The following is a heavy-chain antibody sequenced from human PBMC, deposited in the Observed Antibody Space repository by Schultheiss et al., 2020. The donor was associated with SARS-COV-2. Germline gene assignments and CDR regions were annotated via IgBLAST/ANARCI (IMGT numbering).Heavy chain of an antibody. V-gene: IGHV4-39*01. D-gene: IGHD6-13*01. Sequence: SETLSLTCTVSGGSISSSSYYWGWIRQPPGKGLEWIGSIYYSGSTYYNPSLKSRVTISVDTSKNQFSLKLSSGTAADTAVYYCSRGQQLANYYYYGMDVWGQGTTVTVSS. CDR3: SRGQQLANYYYYGMDV. CDR2: IYYSGST. CDR1: GGSISSSSYY. J-gene: IGHJ6*02.